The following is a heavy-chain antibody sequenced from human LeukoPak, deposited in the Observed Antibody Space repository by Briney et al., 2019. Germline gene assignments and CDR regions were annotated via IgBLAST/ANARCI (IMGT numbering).Heavy chain of an antibody. V-gene: IGHV4-39*07. CDR2: IYYSGST. CDR3: ARTYYYDSSNFDY. D-gene: IGHD3-22*01. J-gene: IGHJ4*02. Sequence: SETLSLTCTVSGGSISSSSYYWGWIRQPPGKGLEGIGSIYYSGSTYYNPSLKSRVTISVDTSKNQFSLKLSSVTAADTAVYYCARTYYYDSSNFDYWGQGTLVTVSS. CDR1: GGSISSSSYY.